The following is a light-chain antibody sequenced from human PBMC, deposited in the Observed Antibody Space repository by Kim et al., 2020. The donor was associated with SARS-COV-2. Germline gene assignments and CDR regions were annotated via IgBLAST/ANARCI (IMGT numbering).Light chain of an antibody. V-gene: IGLV1-40*01. CDR3: QSYDSSLSGWV. CDR1: IFNIGACYD. J-gene: IGLJ3*02. Sequence: QRVTICCTVSIFNIGACYDVLWYQQLPGTAPTLLIYGNSTRPSGVPDRFSGSTSGTSASLAITGLQAEDEADYYCQSYDSSLSGWVFGGGTQLTVL. CDR2: GNS.